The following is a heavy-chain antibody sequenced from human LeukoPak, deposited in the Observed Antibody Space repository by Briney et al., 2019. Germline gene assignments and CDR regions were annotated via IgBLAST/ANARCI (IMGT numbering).Heavy chain of an antibody. Sequence: PSETLSLTCTVSGGSISSYYWSWIRQPPGKGLEWIGYIYYSGSTNYNPSLKSRVTISVDTSKNQFSLKLSSVTAADTALYYCARLRRVGVTSGDAFDIWGQGTMVTVSS. D-gene: IGHD1-26*01. CDR1: GGSISSYY. CDR2: IYYSGST. J-gene: IGHJ3*02. CDR3: ARLRRVGVTSGDAFDI. V-gene: IGHV4-59*01.